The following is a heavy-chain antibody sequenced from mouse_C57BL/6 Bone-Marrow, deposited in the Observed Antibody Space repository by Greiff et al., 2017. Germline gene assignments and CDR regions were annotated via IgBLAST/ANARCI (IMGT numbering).Heavy chain of an antibody. CDR3: ARGYDYDYAMDY. Sequence: EVHLVESGPELVKPGASVKISCKASGYSFTDYNMNWVKQSNGKSLEWIGVINPNYGTTSYNQKFKGKATLTVDQSSSTAYMQLNSLTSEDSAVYYGARGYDYDYAMDYWGQGTSVTGSS. D-gene: IGHD2-4*01. J-gene: IGHJ4*01. V-gene: IGHV1-39*01. CDR2: INPNYGTT. CDR1: GYSFTDYN.